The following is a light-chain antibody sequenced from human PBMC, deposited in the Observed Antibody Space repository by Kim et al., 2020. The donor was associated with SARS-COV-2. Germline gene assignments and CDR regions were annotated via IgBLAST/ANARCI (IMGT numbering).Light chain of an antibody. Sequence: GKTLTISCTRSSGSIATNYVQWYQQRPGTSPTTVISEDDQRPSGVPDRFSGSIDSSSNSASLTISGLKTEDEADYYCQSYDSSNQVFGGGTKVTVL. CDR1: SGSIATNY. V-gene: IGLV6-57*01. J-gene: IGLJ3*02. CDR3: QSYDSSNQV. CDR2: EDD.